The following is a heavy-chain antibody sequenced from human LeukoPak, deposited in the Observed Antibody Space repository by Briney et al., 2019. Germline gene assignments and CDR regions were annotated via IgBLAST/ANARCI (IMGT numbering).Heavy chain of an antibody. CDR2: ISSSSSTI. D-gene: IGHD1-7*01. J-gene: IGHJ4*02. CDR3: ARTDWNYNFDY. V-gene: IGHV3-48*01. Sequence: GGSLRLSCVASGFTFSSYSMNWVRQAPGKGLEWVSYISSSSSTIYYADSVKGRFTISRDNAKNSLYLQMNSLRAEDTAVYYCARTDWNYNFDYWGQGTLVTVSS. CDR1: GFTFSSYS.